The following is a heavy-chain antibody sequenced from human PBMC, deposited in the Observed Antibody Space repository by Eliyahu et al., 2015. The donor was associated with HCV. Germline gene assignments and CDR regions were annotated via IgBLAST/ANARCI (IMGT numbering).Heavy chain of an antibody. CDR1: GFTFSSHW. V-gene: IGHV3-74*01. D-gene: IGHD1-1*01. Sequence: EVQLVESGGGLVQPGGSLRLSCAASGFTFSSHWMNWVRQVPGKGLVWVSRINKDGSDIAYADXVKGRFTISRDNAKDTLYLQMNSLRAEDTAIYFCARDMLWNACDSWGQGTVVAVSS. J-gene: IGHJ4*02. CDR2: INKDGSDI. CDR3: ARDMLWNACDS.